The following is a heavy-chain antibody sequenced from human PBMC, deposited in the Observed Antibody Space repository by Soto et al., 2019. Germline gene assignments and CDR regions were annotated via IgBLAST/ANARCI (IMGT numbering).Heavy chain of an antibody. V-gene: IGHV4-28*01. D-gene: IGHD5-12*01. J-gene: IGHJ4*02. CDR2: IYYSGST. CDR1: GYSISSSNW. CDR3: ARNLGGTLATIDY. Sequence: SETLSLSCAVSGYSISSSNWWGWIRQPPGKGLEWIGYIYYSGSTYYNPSLKSRVTMSVDTSKNQFSLKLSSVTAVDTAVYYCARNLGGTLATIDYWGQGTLDTVSS.